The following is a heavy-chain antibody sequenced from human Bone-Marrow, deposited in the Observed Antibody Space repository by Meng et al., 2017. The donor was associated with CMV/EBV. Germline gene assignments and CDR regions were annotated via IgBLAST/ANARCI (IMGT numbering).Heavy chain of an antibody. CDR3: ATLRVVPAAKTTG. Sequence: GESLKISCAASGFTFSSYSMNWVRQAPGKGLEWVAVISYDGSNKYYADSVKGRFTISRDNSKNTLYLQMNSLRAEDTAVYYCATLRVVPAAKTTGWGQGPLVPVSS. D-gene: IGHD2-2*01. J-gene: IGHJ4*02. CDR1: GFTFSSYS. CDR2: ISYDGSNK. V-gene: IGHV3-30*03.